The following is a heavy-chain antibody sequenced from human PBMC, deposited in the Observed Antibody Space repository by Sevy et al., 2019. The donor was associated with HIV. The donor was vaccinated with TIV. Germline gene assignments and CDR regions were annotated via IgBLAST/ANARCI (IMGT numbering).Heavy chain of an antibody. Sequence: SETLSLTCAVHDGSFSDYYWNWIRQLPGKGLEWIGEINESGITYYNPSLKSRVTISVDTSKKQFSLKLNSVTAADTAVYFCARSPPVVVVPGAPSWFDPWGQGTLVTVSS. CDR3: ARSPPVVVVPGAPSWFDP. D-gene: IGHD2-2*01. CDR1: DGSFSDYY. CDR2: INESGIT. J-gene: IGHJ5*02. V-gene: IGHV4-34*01.